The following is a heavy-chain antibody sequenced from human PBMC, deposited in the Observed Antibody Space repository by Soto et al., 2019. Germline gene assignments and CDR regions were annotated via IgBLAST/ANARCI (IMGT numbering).Heavy chain of an antibody. Sequence: SGPTLVNPTQTLTLTCTFSGFSLSTSGMCVSWIRQPPGKALEWLARIDWDDDKYYSTSLKTRLTVSKDTSKNQVVLTMTNIDPVDTATYYCARIRYCSGGTGIDYSGQGTLVTVST. D-gene: IGHD2-15*01. CDR1: GFSLSTSGMC. J-gene: IGHJ4*02. CDR2: IDWDDDK. CDR3: ARIRYCSGGTGIDY. V-gene: IGHV2-70*11.